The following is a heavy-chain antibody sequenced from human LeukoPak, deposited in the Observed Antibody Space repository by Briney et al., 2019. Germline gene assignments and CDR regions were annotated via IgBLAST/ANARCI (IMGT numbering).Heavy chain of an antibody. D-gene: IGHD2-2*01. CDR3: AKDRTVVPLAYWYFDL. Sequence: PGGSLRLSCAASGFTFSSHAMTWFAQAPDPGLEGWAGIYGGCDATFYADSVRGRFTISRDISKNALYLQLNSLSADDSAIYFCAKDRTVVPLAYWYFDLWGRGTLVTVSS. V-gene: IGHV3-23*01. CDR2: IYGGCDAT. J-gene: IGHJ2*01. CDR1: GFTFSSHA.